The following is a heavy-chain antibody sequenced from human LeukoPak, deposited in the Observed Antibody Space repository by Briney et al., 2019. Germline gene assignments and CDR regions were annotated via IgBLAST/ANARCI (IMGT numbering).Heavy chain of an antibody. Sequence: GGSLRLSCAASGFTFSSYWMSWVRQAPGKGLEWVSSISSSSSYIYYADSVKGRFTISRDNAKNSLYLQMNSLRAEDTAVYYCARDGSGSYEGNYFDYWGQGTLVTVSS. CDR1: GFTFSSYW. J-gene: IGHJ4*02. D-gene: IGHD3-10*01. CDR3: ARDGSGSYEGNYFDY. V-gene: IGHV3-21*01. CDR2: ISSSSSYI.